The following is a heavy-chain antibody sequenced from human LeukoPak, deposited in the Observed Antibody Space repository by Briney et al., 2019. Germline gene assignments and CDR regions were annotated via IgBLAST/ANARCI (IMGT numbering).Heavy chain of an antibody. CDR2: ISAYNGNA. CDR3: ARDYYYDSSGYVDY. Sequence: GASVKVSCKASGYTFTSYGISWVRQAPGQGLESMGWISAYNGNANYAQNLQGRITMTTDTPTSTAYMELTSLRSDDTAVYYCARDYYYDSSGYVDYWGQGTLVTVSS. D-gene: IGHD3-22*01. CDR1: GYTFTSYG. V-gene: IGHV1-18*01. J-gene: IGHJ4*02.